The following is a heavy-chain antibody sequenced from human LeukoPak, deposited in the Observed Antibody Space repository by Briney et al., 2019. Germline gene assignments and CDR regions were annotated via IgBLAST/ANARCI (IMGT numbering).Heavy chain of an antibody. V-gene: IGHV4-31*03. CDR1: GGSISSGGYY. D-gene: IGHD3-22*01. Sequence: PSQTLSLTCTVSGGSISSGGYYWSWIRQHPGKGLEWIGYIYYSGSTYSNPSLKSRVTISVDTSKNQFSLKLSSVTAADTAVYYCASFPYYYDSSGYYYEGDYWGQGTLVTVSS. CDR2: IYYSGST. CDR3: ASFPYYYDSSGYYYEGDY. J-gene: IGHJ4*02.